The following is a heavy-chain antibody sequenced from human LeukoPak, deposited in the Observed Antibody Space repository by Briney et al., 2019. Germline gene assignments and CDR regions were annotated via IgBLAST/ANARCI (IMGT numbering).Heavy chain of an antibody. V-gene: IGHV4-38-2*02. CDR2: FSHRGGS. J-gene: IGHJ4*02. D-gene: IGHD3-22*01. CDR3: ARAQDFSDSSGPNYLDF. Sequence: SETLSLTCTVSGYSLSSGFFCDWTRQSPGKGLEWIGSFSHRGGSYHNPSLKSRVTISVDTSKNQFSLRLLSVTAADTAVYYCARAQDFSDSSGPNYLDFWGQGILVTVSS. CDR1: GYSLSSGFF.